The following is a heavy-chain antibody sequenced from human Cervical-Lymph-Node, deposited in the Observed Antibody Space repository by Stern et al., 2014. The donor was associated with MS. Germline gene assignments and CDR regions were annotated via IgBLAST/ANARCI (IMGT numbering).Heavy chain of an antibody. Sequence: QVQLQESGPGLMKPSETLSLICTVSGGSVNSGNYYWSWIRQPPGKGLEWIGNIFYSGSTNYKPSLRSRVIISLDTSKTEFSLKLSSVTAADTAIYYCAREVCSGGACGWFDPWGQGTLVTVSS. V-gene: IGHV4-61*01. CDR3: AREVCSGGACGWFDP. J-gene: IGHJ5*02. CDR2: IFYSGST. CDR1: GGSVNSGNYY. D-gene: IGHD2-15*01.